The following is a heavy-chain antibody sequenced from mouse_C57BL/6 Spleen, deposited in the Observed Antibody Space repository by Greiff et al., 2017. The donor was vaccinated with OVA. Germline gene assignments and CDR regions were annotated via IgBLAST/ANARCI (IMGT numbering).Heavy chain of an antibody. V-gene: IGHV1-76*01. CDR2: IYPGSGNT. CDR1: GYTFTDYY. D-gene: IGHD3-3*01. CDR3: ARSGDVYFDY. Sequence: VQLVESGAELVRPGASVKLSCKASGYTFTDYYINWVKQRPGQGLEWIARIYPGSGNTYYNEKFKGKATLTAEKSSSTAYMQLSSLTSEDSAVYFCARSGDVYFDYWGQGTTLTVSS. J-gene: IGHJ2*01.